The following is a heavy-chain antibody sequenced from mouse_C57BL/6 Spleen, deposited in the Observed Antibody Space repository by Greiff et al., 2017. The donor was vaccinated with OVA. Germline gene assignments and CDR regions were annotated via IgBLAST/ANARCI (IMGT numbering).Heavy chain of an antibody. CDR3: ARDSYFDY. CDR2: IYPGSGNT. J-gene: IGHJ2*01. CDR1: GYTFTDYY. Sequence: QVQLQQSGAELVRPGASVKLSCKASGYTFTDYYINWVKQRPGQGLEWIARIYPGSGNTYYNEKFKGKATLTAEKSSSNAYMQLSSLTSEDSAVYFCARDSYFDYWGQGTTLTVSS. V-gene: IGHV1-76*01. D-gene: IGHD3-3*01.